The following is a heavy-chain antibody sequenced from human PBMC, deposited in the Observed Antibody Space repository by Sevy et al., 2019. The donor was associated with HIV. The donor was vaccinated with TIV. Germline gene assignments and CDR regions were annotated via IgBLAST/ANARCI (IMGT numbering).Heavy chain of an antibody. CDR1: GFTFSSYT. CDR3: ARDSGSSTWPYYFDY. Sequence: GGSLRLSCAASGFTFSSYTMSWVRQAPGKALEWVSSMSSSSSYIYYADSLKGRFTISRDNAKNSLYLQMNSLRAEDTAVYYCARDSGSSTWPYYFDYWGQGTLVTVSS. CDR2: MSSSSSYI. J-gene: IGHJ4*02. D-gene: IGHD6-13*01. V-gene: IGHV3-21*01.